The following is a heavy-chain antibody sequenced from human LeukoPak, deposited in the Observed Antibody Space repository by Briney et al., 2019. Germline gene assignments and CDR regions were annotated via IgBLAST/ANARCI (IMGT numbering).Heavy chain of an antibody. J-gene: IGHJ4*02. D-gene: IGHD6-6*01. Sequence: LGASVKVSCKASGYTFTSYDINWVREATGQGLEWMGWINPNSGGTNYAQKFQGRVTMTRDTSISTAYMELSRLRSDDTAVYYCARAAKIAARTLPDYWGQGTLVTVSS. CDR3: ARAAKIAARTLPDY. CDR2: INPNSGGT. CDR1: GYTFTSYD. V-gene: IGHV1-2*02.